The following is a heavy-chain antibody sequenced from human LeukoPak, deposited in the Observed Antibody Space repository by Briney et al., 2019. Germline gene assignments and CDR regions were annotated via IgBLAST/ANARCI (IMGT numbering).Heavy chain of an antibody. CDR3: AVQGGSGRKDFDY. D-gene: IGHD1-26*01. CDR1: GFAFSNYG. V-gene: IGHV3-30*03. CDR2: ISYEGGNK. Sequence: GMSLRLSCAASGFAFSNYGMHWVRQAPGKGLEWVAMISYEGGNKYYADSVKGRFSISRDNSWNSLNLEMNSLRVEDTAVYFCAVQGGSGRKDFDYWGQGTLVTVSS. J-gene: IGHJ4*02.